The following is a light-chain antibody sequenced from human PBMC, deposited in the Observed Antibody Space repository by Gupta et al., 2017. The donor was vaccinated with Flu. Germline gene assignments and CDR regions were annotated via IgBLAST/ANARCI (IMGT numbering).Light chain of an antibody. Sequence: SVLTQPSSLTAAAGRKLTLSCVGSSSNIGSNYVSWYQHLPGTAPKLLIYENDQRPSGIPDRFSGSKSGTSATLAIAGLQAGDEADYYCETWDNILTSGVFGGGTTLTV. CDR3: ETWDNILTSGV. V-gene: IGLV1-51*01. CDR1: SSNIGSNY. J-gene: IGLJ2*01. CDR2: END.